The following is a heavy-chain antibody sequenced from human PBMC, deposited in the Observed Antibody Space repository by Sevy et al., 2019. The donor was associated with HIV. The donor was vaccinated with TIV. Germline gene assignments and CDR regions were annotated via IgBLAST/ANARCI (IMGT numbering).Heavy chain of an antibody. J-gene: IGHJ6*02. CDR3: ARLTTKPTSDLYGMDV. CDR2: INPNDGVT. Sequence: ASVKVSCKASGYTFTDYYIHWVRQAPGQGLEWMAWINPNDGVTKYAQRFQGGVTVTRDTSVGTAYMELRGLRYDDTAIYYCARLTTKPTSDLYGMDVWGPGTTVTVSS. V-gene: IGHV1-2*02. CDR1: GYTFTDYY. D-gene: IGHD4-17*01.